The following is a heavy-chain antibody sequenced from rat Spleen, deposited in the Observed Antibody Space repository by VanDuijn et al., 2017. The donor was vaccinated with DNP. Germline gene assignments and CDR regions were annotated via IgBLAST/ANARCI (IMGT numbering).Heavy chain of an antibody. D-gene: IGHD1-10*01. J-gene: IGHJ4*01. CDR1: GFTFSDYN. V-gene: IGHV5-7*01. CDR2: ISYDGSST. Sequence: EVQLVESGGGVVQPGRSLKLSCVASGFTFSDYNMAWVRQAPKKGLEWVATISYDGSSTYYRDSVKGRFTISRDNAKSTLYLQMDSLRSEDTATYYCARPDNNYHAMDAWGQGTSVTVSS. CDR3: ARPDNNYHAMDA.